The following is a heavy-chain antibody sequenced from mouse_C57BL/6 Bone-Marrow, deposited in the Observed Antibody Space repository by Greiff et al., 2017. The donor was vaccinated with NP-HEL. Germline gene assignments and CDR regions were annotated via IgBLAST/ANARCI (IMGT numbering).Heavy chain of an antibody. V-gene: IGHV1-81*01. CDR1: GYTFPSYG. J-gene: IGHJ2*01. D-gene: IGHD1-1*01. CDR2: IYPRSGNT. Sequence: QVHVKQSGAELARPGASVKLSCKASGYTFPSYGISWVKQRTGQGLEWIGEIYPRSGNTYYNEKFKGKATLTADKSSSTAYMELRSLTSEDSAVYFCATDLYGTFDYWGQGTTLTVSS. CDR3: ATDLYGTFDY.